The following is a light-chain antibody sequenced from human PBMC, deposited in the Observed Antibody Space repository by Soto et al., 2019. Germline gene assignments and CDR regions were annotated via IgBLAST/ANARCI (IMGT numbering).Light chain of an antibody. CDR3: QQCSSYST. CDR2: AAS. V-gene: IGKV1-5*01. J-gene: IGKJ1*01. Sequence: DIQMTQSPSTLSASVGDRVTITCRASQSIDNWLAWYQQKPGKAPKLLIYAASTLETGVPSRFSGSGSGTEFTLTIKSLQPDDFATYYCQQCSSYSTFGQGTKV. CDR1: QSIDNW.